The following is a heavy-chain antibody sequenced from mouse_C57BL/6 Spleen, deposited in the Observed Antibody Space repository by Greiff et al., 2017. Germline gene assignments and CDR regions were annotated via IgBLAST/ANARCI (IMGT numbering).Heavy chain of an antibody. CDR3: AREATVVATPFDY. V-gene: IGHV1-4*01. Sequence: QVQLKQSGAELARPGASVKMSCKASGYTFTSYTMHWVNQRPGQGLEWIGYINPSSGYTKYNQKFKDKATLTADKSSSTAYMQLSSLTSEDSAVYYCAREATVVATPFDYWGQGTTLTVSS. CDR1: GYTFTSYT. J-gene: IGHJ2*01. D-gene: IGHD1-1*01. CDR2: INPSSGYT.